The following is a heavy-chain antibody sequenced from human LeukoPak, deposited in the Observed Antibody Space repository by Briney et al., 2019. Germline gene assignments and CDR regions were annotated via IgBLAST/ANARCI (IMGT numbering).Heavy chain of an antibody. CDR2: IIPIFDTA. V-gene: IGHV1-69*05. CDR1: GGTFSSYA. CDR3: ASQPFRGFQPREFNWFDP. Sequence: ASVKVSCKASGGTFSSYAISWVRQAPGQGLEWMGGIIPIFDTANYAQKFQGRVTITTDESTSTAYMELSSLRSEDTAVYYCASQPFRGFQPREFNWFDPWGQGTLVTVSS. J-gene: IGHJ5*02.